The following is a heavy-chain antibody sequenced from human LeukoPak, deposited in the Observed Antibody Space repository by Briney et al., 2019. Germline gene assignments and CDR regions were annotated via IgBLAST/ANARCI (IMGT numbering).Heavy chain of an antibody. D-gene: IGHD6-6*01. CDR2: IKEDGSQK. CDR3: ARVHSGSWGYFDY. Sequence: GGSLRLSCAASEFTFSSYWMSWVRQAPGKGLEWVANIKEDGSQKYYVDSVKGRFTISRDNAKDSLYLQMNSLRAEDTAVYYCARVHSGSWGYFDYWGQGTLVTVSS. CDR1: EFTFSSYW. V-gene: IGHV3-7*01. J-gene: IGHJ4*02.